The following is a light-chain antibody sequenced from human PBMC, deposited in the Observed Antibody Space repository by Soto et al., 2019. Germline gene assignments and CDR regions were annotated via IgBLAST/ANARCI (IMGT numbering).Light chain of an antibody. Sequence: SRRSLSKYVGDKVTSTGQASQGISTLLAWYQQKPGKAPKVLIYESSLLQSGVPSRFSGSGSGTDFTLTISSLQPEDFATYYCQHSKSLPITFGQGTRLEIK. V-gene: IGKV1-13*02. J-gene: IGKJ5*01. CDR3: QHSKSLPIT. CDR2: ESS. CDR1: QGISTL.